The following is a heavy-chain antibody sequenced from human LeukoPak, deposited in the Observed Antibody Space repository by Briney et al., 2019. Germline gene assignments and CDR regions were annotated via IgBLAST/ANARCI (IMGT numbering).Heavy chain of an antibody. CDR1: GDSVSSNSAA. Sequence: SQTLSLTCAISGDSVSSNSAAWNWIRQSPSRGLEWLGRTYYRSRWYTDYAVSVKSRITINPDTSKNQFSLQLNSVTPEDAAVYYCARESTTVRGPAYELYYYYGMDVWGQGTTVTVSS. V-gene: IGHV6-1*01. J-gene: IGHJ6*02. D-gene: IGHD4-17*01. CDR3: ARESTTVRGPAYELYYYYGMDV. CDR2: TYYRSRWYT.